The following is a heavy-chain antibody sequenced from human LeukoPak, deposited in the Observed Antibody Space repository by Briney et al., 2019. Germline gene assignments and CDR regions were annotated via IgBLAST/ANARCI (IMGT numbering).Heavy chain of an antibody. CDR3: ARLSTYYDSSGYYYLYYFDY. V-gene: IGHV4-39*01. J-gene: IGHJ4*02. CDR1: GGSISSSGSY. Sequence: PSETLSLTCTVSGGSISSSGSYWGWIRQPPGQGLEYIGTIYSTGRSTYYSPSLKRRVAISVDTSKSQFSLRLNSVTAADTAVYYCARLSTYYDSSGYYYLYYFDYWGQGALVTVSS. CDR2: IYSTGRST. D-gene: IGHD3-22*01.